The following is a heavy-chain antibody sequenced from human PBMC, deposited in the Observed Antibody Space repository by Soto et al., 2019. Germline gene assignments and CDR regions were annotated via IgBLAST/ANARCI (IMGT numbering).Heavy chain of an antibody. V-gene: IGHV1-3*01. CDR1: GYTFTSYA. CDR2: INAGNGNT. J-gene: IGHJ6*02. CDR3: ARDPHSSGWQTYGMDV. Sequence: GASVKVSCKASGYTFTSYAMHWVRQAPGQRLEWMGWINAGNGNTKYSQKFQGRVTITRDTSASTAYMELSSLRSEDTAVYYCARDPHSSGWQTYGMDVWGQGTTVTVSS. D-gene: IGHD6-19*01.